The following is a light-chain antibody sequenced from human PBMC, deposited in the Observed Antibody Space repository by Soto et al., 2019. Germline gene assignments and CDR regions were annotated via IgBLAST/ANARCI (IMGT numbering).Light chain of an antibody. CDR2: GAS. CDR3: RQYVSSGP. V-gene: IGKV3-20*01. J-gene: IGKJ1*01. CDR1: QSVDSSC. Sequence: EIVLTQSPGSLSLSPGERATLSCRASQSVDSSCFAWYQQKPGQAPRLLIYGASNRATGIPDRLSGSGSETDFNLTIGRREHEDFAVYYCRQYVSSGPFGQGTKVDIK.